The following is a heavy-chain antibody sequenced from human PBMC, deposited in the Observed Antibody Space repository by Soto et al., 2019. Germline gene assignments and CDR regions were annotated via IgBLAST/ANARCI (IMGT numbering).Heavy chain of an antibody. D-gene: IGHD4-17*01. J-gene: IGHJ4*02. Sequence: QVQLQESGPGVVKPSQTLSLTCTVSGDSISSDDYYWSWIRQPPGKGLEWIGYISYSGTTSYNPSLNTRVLFAVDTSKKKFSLKLASVTAADTAVYYCARSHDYSGYVFDCWGQGTLVTVSS. CDR2: ISYSGTT. CDR3: ARSHDYSGYVFDC. CDR1: GDSISSDDYY. V-gene: IGHV4-30-4*01.